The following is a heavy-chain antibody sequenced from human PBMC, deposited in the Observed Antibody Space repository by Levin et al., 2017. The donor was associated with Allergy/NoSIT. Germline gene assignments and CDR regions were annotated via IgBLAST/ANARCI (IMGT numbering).Heavy chain of an antibody. CDR3: ARVRWYSGSYWFDY. Sequence: GESLKISCKASGYTFTSYFIHWVRQAPGQSLEWMGWINAGNGNTRYSQKFQGRITITRDTSASKAYMELSSLRSEDTAVYYCARVRWYSGSYWFDYWGQGTLVTVSS. D-gene: IGHD1-26*01. J-gene: IGHJ4*02. CDR1: GYTFTSYF. CDR2: INAGNGNT. V-gene: IGHV1-3*01.